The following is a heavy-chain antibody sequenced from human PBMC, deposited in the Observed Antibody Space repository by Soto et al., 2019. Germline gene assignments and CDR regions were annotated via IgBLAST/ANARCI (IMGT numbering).Heavy chain of an antibody. CDR2: ISYDGSNQ. D-gene: IGHD1-20*01. CDR1: GFTFSSYP. Sequence: QVQVVESGGGVVQPGGSLRLSCAASGFTFSSYPMHWVRQAPGKGLEWVTLISYDGSNQYYADSVKGRFTISRDNSKDTLYLQMHSLTSDDTAVDFCARGPITQTAFIDHWGQGTLVTVSS. V-gene: IGHV3-30-3*01. CDR3: ARGPITQTAFIDH. J-gene: IGHJ1*01.